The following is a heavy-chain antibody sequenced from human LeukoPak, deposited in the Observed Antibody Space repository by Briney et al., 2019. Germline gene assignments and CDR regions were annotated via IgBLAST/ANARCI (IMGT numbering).Heavy chain of an antibody. D-gene: IGHD1-26*01. V-gene: IGHV3-23*01. Sequence: GSLRLSCAASGFTFSSSAMSWVRQVPGKGLEWVSGISASGGSTYYADSVRGRFTISRDNSKNTLYVQMNSLRDEDTAVYYCAEDQRWESPHYLDSWGQGTLVTVSS. CDR1: GFTFSSSA. CDR2: ISASGGST. CDR3: AEDQRWESPHYLDS. J-gene: IGHJ4*02.